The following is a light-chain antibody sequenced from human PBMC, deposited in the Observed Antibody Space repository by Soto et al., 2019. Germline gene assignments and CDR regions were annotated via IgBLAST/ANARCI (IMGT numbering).Light chain of an antibody. CDR1: SSNIESNT. Sequence: QSVLTQPPSASGTPGQRVTISCSGSSSNIESNTVTWYQQLPGTAPKLVIYSNDDRPSGVPARFSGSTSGTSASLAISGLQSEDEADYYCAAWDDRLNGHVFGGGTKVTVL. CDR2: SND. CDR3: AAWDDRLNGHV. V-gene: IGLV1-44*01. J-gene: IGLJ1*01.